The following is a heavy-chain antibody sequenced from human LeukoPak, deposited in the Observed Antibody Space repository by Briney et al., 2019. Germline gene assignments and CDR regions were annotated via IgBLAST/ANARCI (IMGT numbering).Heavy chain of an antibody. Sequence: SETLSLTCTVSGDSISSGDYYWSWIRQPAGKGLEWIGRISSSGSTNYNPSLKSRVPISVDTSKNQFSLKLSSVTAADTAVYFCARGPYSYDSSGAFDIWGQGTMVTISS. CDR3: ARGPYSYDSSGAFDI. CDR1: GDSISSGDYY. V-gene: IGHV4-61*02. CDR2: ISSSGST. D-gene: IGHD3-22*01. J-gene: IGHJ3*02.